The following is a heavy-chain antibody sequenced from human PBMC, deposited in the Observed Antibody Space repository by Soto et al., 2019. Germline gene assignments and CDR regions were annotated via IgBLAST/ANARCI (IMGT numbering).Heavy chain of an antibody. J-gene: IGHJ4*02. Sequence: SETLSLTCAVFGDSVSSGSHSRSLIRQPPGKGLEWIGFIYHSGSTYYNPSFKSRVTTSVDRSKNQFSLNLSSVTAGDTAVYYCARVTGWGDFDYWGQGTLVTVSS. CDR1: GDSVSSGSHS. CDR3: ARVTGWGDFDY. CDR2: IYHSGST. D-gene: IGHD1-1*01. V-gene: IGHV4-30-2*01.